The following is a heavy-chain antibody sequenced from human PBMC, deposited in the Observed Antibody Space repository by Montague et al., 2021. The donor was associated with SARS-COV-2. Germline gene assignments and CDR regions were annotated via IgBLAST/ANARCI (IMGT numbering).Heavy chain of an antibody. D-gene: IGHD2-21*02. Sequence: TLSLTCTVSGGAINRGDYYWTWIRRPPGKGLEWIGNIYSTGDTSYSPSLKGRVGISLDTSKNQVSLNLRSVAAADTAVYYCAREVVHVDVLTDIPKILYYGLDVWGQGTTVVVSS. V-gene: IGHV4-30-4*08. CDR2: IYSTGDT. CDR1: GGAINRGDYY. J-gene: IGHJ6*02. CDR3: AREVVHVDVLTDIPKILYYGLDV.